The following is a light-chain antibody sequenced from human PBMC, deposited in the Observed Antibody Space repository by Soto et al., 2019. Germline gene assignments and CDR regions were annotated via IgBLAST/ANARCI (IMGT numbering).Light chain of an antibody. CDR1: QSVGTW. CDR2: DAS. CDR3: QQSYSTPTWT. J-gene: IGKJ1*01. Sequence: DIQMTQSPSTLSASVGDRVTVTCRASQSVGTWLAWYQQKPGRAPNLLIYDASSLQSGVPSRFSGSGSGTDFTLTISSLQPEDFATYYCQQSYSTPTWTFGQGTKV. V-gene: IGKV1-39*01.